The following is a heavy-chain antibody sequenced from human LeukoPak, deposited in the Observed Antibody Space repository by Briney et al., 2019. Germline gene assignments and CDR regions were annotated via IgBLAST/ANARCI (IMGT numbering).Heavy chain of an antibody. CDR1: GGSISSSSYY. D-gene: IGHD3-22*01. J-gene: IGHJ6*02. CDR2: IYYSGST. CDR3: ARGRIVVVIPTYYYYGMDV. V-gene: IGHV4-39*07. Sequence: SETLSLTCTVSGGSISSSSYYWGWIRQPPGKGLEWIGSIYYSGSTYYNPSLKSRVTISVDTSKNQFSLKLSSVTAADTAVYYCARGRIVVVIPTYYYYGMDVWGQGTTVTVSS.